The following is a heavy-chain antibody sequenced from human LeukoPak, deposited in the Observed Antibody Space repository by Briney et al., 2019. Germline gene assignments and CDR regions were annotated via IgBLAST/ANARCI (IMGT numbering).Heavy chain of an antibody. Sequence: GAPVKVSCKASGYTFTAYYMHWVRQAPGQGREGRGRMSPNSGGTNYAQKFPGRVTMTRDTSISKAYMELSRLRSDDTAVYYCASSLCGWYCFDYWGQGTLVTVSS. CDR1: GYTFTAYY. J-gene: IGHJ4*02. CDR3: ASSLCGWYCFDY. V-gene: IGHV1-2*06. D-gene: IGHD6-19*01. CDR2: MSPNSGGT.